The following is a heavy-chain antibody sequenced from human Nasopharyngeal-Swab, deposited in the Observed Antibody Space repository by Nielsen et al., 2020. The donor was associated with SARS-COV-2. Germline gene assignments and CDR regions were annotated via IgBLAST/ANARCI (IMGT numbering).Heavy chain of an antibody. CDR2: MNEDGSEK. Sequence: GGSLRLSCAASGFTFSIYWMTWVRQAPGRGLEWVSNMNEDGSEKNYVDSVKGRSTISRDNAKNLLYLQMNSLRAEDTAVYYCAREKDFWGGSHYFYMDVWGKGTTVTVSS. D-gene: IGHD3-3*01. V-gene: IGHV3-7*05. CDR1: GFTFSIYW. J-gene: IGHJ6*03. CDR3: AREKDFWGGSHYFYMDV.